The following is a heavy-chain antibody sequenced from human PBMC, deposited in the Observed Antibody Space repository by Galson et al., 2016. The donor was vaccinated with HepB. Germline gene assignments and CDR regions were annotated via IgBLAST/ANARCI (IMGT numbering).Heavy chain of an antibody. V-gene: IGHV3-33*01. CDR1: GFTFSSYG. CDR3: ARGPPFYGSGAGDY. D-gene: IGHD3-10*01. Sequence: SLRLSCAASGFTFSSYGMHWVRQAPGKGLEWVAVIWYDGSNKYYADSVKGRFTISRDNSKNTLYLQMNSLRAEDTAVYYCARGPPFYGSGAGDYWGQGTLVTVSS. J-gene: IGHJ4*02. CDR2: IWYDGSNK.